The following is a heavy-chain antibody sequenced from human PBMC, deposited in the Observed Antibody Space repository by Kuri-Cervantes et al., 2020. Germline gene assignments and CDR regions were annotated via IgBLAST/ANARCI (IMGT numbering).Heavy chain of an antibody. CDR3: ARVRYYYDSSGYYPGDYYYGMDV. CDR1: GDSVSSNSAA. V-gene: IGHV6-1*01. Sequence: TLSLTCAISGDSVSSNSAAWNWIRQSPSRGLEWLGRTYYRSKWYNDYAVSVKSRITINPDTSKNQFSLQLNSVTPEDTAVYYCARVRYYYDSSGYYPGDYYYGMDVWGQGTTVTVSS. D-gene: IGHD3-22*01. J-gene: IGHJ6*02. CDR2: TYYRSKWYN.